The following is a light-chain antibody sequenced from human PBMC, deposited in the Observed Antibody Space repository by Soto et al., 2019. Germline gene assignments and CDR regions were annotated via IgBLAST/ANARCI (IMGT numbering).Light chain of an antibody. CDR3: QQYYSSPPT. Sequence: DIVLTQSPDSLAVSLGERATINCKSSHNILYSSDNKNYLSWYQQRPGQPPKLLLYWSSTRESGVPVRCSGSGSGTHFTLPTPSLHPEAVAVYYCQQYYSSPPTFGQGTKVDIK. CDR2: WSS. J-gene: IGKJ1*01. CDR1: HNILYSSDNKNY. V-gene: IGKV4-1*01.